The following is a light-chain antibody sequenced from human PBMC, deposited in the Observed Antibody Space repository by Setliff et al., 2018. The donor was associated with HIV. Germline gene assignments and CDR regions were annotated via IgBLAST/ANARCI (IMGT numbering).Light chain of an antibody. CDR2: YDS. CDR3: QVWDSSSGLYV. Sequence: SYELTQPPSVSVAPGKTARITCGGNNIGSKSVHWYQQEPGQAPVLVIYYDSDRPSGIPERFSGSNSGNTATLTITRVEAGEEADYYCQVWDSSSGLYVFGTGTKGTVL. J-gene: IGLJ1*01. CDR1: NIGSKS. V-gene: IGLV3-21*04.